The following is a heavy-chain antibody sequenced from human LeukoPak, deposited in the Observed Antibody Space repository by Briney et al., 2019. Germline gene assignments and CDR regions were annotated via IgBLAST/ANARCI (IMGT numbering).Heavy chain of an antibody. V-gene: IGHV3-15*01. CDR1: GFTFSNAW. D-gene: IGHD2-15*01. CDR3: TTRLQHHFDY. J-gene: IGHJ4*02. CDR2: IKSKTDGGTT. Sequence: NTGGSLRLSCAASGFTFSNAWMTWVRQAPGKGLEWVGRIKSKTDGGTTDYAAPVIGRFTISRDDSKNTLYLQMDSLRAEDTAVYYCTTRLQHHFDYWGQGTQVTVSS.